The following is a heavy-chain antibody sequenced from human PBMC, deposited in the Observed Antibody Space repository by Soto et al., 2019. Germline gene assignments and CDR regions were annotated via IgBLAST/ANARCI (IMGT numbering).Heavy chain of an antibody. CDR3: ARGVGEQLVSDYYYGMDV. CDR1: GGTFSSYA. Sequence: SVKVSCKASGGTFSSYAISWVRQAPGQGLEWMGGIIPIFGTANYAQKFQGRVTITADESTSTAYMELSSLRSEDTAVYYCARGVGEQLVSDYYYGMDVWGQGTTVTVSS. V-gene: IGHV1-69*13. D-gene: IGHD6-6*01. CDR2: IIPIFGTA. J-gene: IGHJ6*02.